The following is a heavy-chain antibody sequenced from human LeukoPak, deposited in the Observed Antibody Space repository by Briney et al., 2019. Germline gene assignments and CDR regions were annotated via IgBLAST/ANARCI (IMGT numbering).Heavy chain of an antibody. V-gene: IGHV4-61*05. CDR3: ARAEGRYSSSWFEPELLHLDY. Sequence: ASETLSLTCTVSGGSIRSSYYYWGWIRQPPGKGLEWIGYIYYSGSTNYNPSLKSRVTISVDTSKNQFSLKLSSVTAADTAVYYCARAEGRYSSSWFEPELLHLDYWGQGTLVTVSS. CDR2: IYYSGST. CDR1: GGSIRSSYYY. D-gene: IGHD6-13*01. J-gene: IGHJ4*02.